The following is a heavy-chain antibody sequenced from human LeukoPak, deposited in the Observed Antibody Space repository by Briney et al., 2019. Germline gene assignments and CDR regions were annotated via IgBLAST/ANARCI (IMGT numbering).Heavy chain of an antibody. CDR2: IYTSGST. CDR1: GASISSYY. CDR3: ARHSYDDILTGTTPPDY. Sequence: SETLSLTCTVSGASISSYYWSWIRQPAGKGLEWIGRIYTSGSTNYNPSLKSRVTISVDTSITTAYLQLTGLQTSDTAIYFCARHSYDDILTGTTPPDYWGQGTLLTVSS. V-gene: IGHV4-4*07. J-gene: IGHJ4*02. D-gene: IGHD3-9*01.